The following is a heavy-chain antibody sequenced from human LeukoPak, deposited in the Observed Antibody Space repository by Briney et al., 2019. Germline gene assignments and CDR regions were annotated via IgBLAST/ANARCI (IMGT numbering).Heavy chain of an antibody. V-gene: IGHV4-39*01. CDR3: ARLDQWLVTYYFDY. D-gene: IGHD6-19*01. CDR2: IYYSGST. J-gene: IGHJ4*02. Sequence: PSETLSLTCTVSSGSISSSSYYWGWIRQPPGKGLEWIGSIYYSGSTYYNPSLKSRVTISVDTSKNQFSLKLSSATAADTAVYYCARLDQWLVTYYFDYWGQGTLVTVSS. CDR1: SGSISSSSYY.